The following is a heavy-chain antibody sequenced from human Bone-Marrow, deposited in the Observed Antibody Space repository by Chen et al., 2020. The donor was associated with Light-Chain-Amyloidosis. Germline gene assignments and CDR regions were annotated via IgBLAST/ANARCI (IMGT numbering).Heavy chain of an antibody. CDR3: ANTGGAVNPYFYYYYMDV. D-gene: IGHD3-10*01. V-gene: IGHV3-74*01. Sequence: EVQLVESGGGLVQPGGSLRLSCAAPGFTFNDDWMKWVRQVPGKGLVWVARIKSDGSATNYADSVKGRFTVSRDNAKNTLYLQMKSLRAEDTAVYYCANTGGAVNPYFYYYYMDVWGRGTTVTVSS. CDR2: IKSDGSAT. CDR1: GFTFNDDW. J-gene: IGHJ6*03.